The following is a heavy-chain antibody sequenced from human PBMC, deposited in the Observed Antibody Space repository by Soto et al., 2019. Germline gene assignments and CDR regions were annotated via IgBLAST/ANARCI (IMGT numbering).Heavy chain of an antibody. D-gene: IGHD3-22*01. Sequence: GGSLRLSCAASGFTFSSYWMHWVRQAPGKGLVWVSRINSDGSSTSYADSVKGRFTISRDNAKNTLYLQMNSLRAEDTAVYYCAKHQGNYYDSSGYSPGGAFDIWGQGTMVTVSS. J-gene: IGHJ3*02. CDR3: AKHQGNYYDSSGYSPGGAFDI. CDR2: INSDGSST. CDR1: GFTFSSYW. V-gene: IGHV3-74*01.